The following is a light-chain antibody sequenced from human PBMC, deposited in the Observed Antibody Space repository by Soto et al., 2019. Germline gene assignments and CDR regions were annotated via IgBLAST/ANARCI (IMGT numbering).Light chain of an antibody. V-gene: IGKV3-20*01. CDR3: QQYGGSAWT. CDR1: QSVSSSY. CDR2: GAS. Sequence: EIVLTQSPGTLSLSPGERATLSCRASQSVSSSYLAWYQQKPGQAPRLLIYGASSRATDIPDRFSGSGSGTDFTLTISRLEPEDFAVYYCQQYGGSAWTFGQGTKVDIK. J-gene: IGKJ1*01.